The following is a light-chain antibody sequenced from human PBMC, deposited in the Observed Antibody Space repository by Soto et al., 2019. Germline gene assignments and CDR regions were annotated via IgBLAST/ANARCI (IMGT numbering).Light chain of an antibody. J-gene: IGKJ4*01. Sequence: DIQMTQSPSSLSASLWDSVTITCRASQSISTHLNWYHQKPGKAPMLLIFRFSSLQSGVPSRFSGSGSGTDFTLTIYNLQPEDFATYFCQQTYSPFLSFGGGSKVEI. CDR2: RFS. CDR1: QSISTH. CDR3: QQTYSPFLS. V-gene: IGKV1-39*01.